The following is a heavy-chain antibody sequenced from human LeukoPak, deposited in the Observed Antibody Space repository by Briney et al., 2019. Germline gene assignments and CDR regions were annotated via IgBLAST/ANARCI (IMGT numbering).Heavy chain of an antibody. D-gene: IGHD3-16*01. Sequence: GGSLRLSCAASGFTVSSNYMSWVRQAPGKGLEWVSVIYSGGSTYYADSVKGRFTISRDNSKNTLYLQMNSLRAEDTAAYYCARGLRSDAFDIWGQGTMVTVSS. CDR3: ARGLRSDAFDI. CDR1: GFTVSSNY. CDR2: IYSGGST. J-gene: IGHJ3*02. V-gene: IGHV3-53*01.